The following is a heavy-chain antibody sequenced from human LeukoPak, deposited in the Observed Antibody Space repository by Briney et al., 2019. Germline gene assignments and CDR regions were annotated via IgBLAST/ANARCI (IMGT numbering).Heavy chain of an antibody. V-gene: IGHV3-23*01. Sequence: PGGSLRLSCAASGFTFSSYAMSWVRQAPGKGLEWVSAISGSGGSTYYADSVKGRFTISRDNSKNTLYLQMNSLRAEDTAVYYCATYDFCSGYDIYFDYWGQGTLVTVSS. J-gene: IGHJ4*02. CDR1: GFTFSSYA. CDR2: ISGSGGST. CDR3: ATYDFCSGYDIYFDY. D-gene: IGHD3-3*01.